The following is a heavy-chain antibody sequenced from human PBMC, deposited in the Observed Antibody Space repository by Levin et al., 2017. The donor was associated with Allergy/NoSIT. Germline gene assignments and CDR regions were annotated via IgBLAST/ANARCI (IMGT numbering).Heavy chain of an antibody. CDR2: INPNSGAT. CDR1: GYTFTGHY. J-gene: IGHJ4*02. V-gene: IGHV1-2*02. D-gene: IGHD4-11*01. Sequence: ASVKVSCKASGYTFTGHYIHWMRQAPGQGLEWVGWINPNSGATYYAQKFQGRVTMTRDTSISTAYMELSSLRSDDTAIFYCARDRDITTTMTERPFDYWGQGVLVTVST. CDR3: ARDRDITTTMTERPFDY.